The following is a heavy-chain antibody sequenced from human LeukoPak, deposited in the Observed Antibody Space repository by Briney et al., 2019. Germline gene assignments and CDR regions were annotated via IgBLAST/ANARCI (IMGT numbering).Heavy chain of an antibody. Sequence: SVKVSCKASGVTFSSYTITWVRQAPGQGLEWMGRIIQSFGAPNYAQQFQGRFTITTDESTSTVYMALSSLTSQDTAVYYCARELGFGLPAFWGQGTLVTVSS. D-gene: IGHD3-10*01. CDR1: GVTFSSYT. J-gene: IGHJ4*02. V-gene: IGHV1-69*05. CDR2: IIQSFGAP. CDR3: ARELGFGLPAF.